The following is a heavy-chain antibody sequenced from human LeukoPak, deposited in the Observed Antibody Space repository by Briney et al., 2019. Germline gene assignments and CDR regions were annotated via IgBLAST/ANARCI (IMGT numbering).Heavy chain of an antibody. CDR1: GLTFSSYA. J-gene: IGHJ4*02. Sequence: GGSLRLSCAASGLTFSSYAMSWVRQAPGKGLEWVSALSGSGGSTYYADSVKGRFTISRDNSKNTLYLQMSSLRAEDTAVYYCATVGYSSWYTFDYWGQGTLVTVSS. CDR2: LSGSGGST. V-gene: IGHV3-23*01. CDR3: ATVGYSSWYTFDY. D-gene: IGHD6-13*01.